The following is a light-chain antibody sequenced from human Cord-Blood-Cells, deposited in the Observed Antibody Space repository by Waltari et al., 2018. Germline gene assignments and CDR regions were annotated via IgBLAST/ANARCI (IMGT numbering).Light chain of an antibody. V-gene: IGLV2-14*01. Sequence: QSALTQPASVSGSPGTSITIPCTGPSRDVGGYNSVPRYQQHPGKAPQRMLYDVSNRPSGVSNRFSGSKSGNTASLTISGLQAEDEADYYCSPYTSSSTWVFGGGTKLTVL. CDR1: SRDVGGYNS. CDR3: SPYTSSSTWV. CDR2: DVS. J-gene: IGLJ3*02.